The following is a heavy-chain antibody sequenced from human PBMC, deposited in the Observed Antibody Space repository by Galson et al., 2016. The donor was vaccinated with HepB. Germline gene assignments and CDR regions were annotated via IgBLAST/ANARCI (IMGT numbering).Heavy chain of an antibody. CDR2: IVVGSAVT. J-gene: IGHJ4*02. CDR1: GFTFTSST. V-gene: IGHV1-58*02. CDR3: AAESGSIYETS. Sequence: SVKVSCKASGFTFTSSTMQWVRQGPGQRPEWIGWIVVGSAVTNYAPKFQERVTISRDMSTSIAYMEVSSLRSEDTAVYYCAAESGSIYETSWGQGTLVTVSS. D-gene: IGHD5-18*01.